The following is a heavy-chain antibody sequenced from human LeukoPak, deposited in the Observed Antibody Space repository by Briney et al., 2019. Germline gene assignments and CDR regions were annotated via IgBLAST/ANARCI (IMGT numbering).Heavy chain of an antibody. CDR3: ARDYYDSSGYYYFDY. V-gene: IGHV4-59*01. CDR2: NYYSGST. Sequence: SETLSLTCTVSGGSISSYYWSCIRQPPGKGLEWIVYNYYSGSTNYNPSLKSRVTISVDTSKNQFSLKLSSVTAADTAVYYCARDYYDSSGYYYFDYWGQGTLVTVSS. D-gene: IGHD3-22*01. CDR1: GGSISSYY. J-gene: IGHJ4*02.